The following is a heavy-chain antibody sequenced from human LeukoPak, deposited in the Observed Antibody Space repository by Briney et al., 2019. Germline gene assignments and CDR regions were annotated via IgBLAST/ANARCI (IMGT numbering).Heavy chain of an antibody. Sequence: SETLSLTCAVYGGSFSGYYWSWIRQPPGKGLEWIGEINHSASTNYNPSLKSRVTISVDTSKNQFSLKLSSVTAADTAVYYCARGRYILRFLEWLLYGAFDIWGQGTMVTVSS. V-gene: IGHV4-34*01. CDR1: GGSFSGYY. J-gene: IGHJ3*02. CDR2: INHSAST. CDR3: ARGRYILRFLEWLLYGAFDI. D-gene: IGHD3-3*01.